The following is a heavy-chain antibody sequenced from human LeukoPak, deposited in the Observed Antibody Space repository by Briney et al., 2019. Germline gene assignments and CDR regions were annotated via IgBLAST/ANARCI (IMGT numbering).Heavy chain of an antibody. CDR2: IYHSGTT. Sequence: PSQTLSLTCAVSGGSIGRGASSWSWIRQPPGKGLEWIGYIYHSGTTYYNPSLKSRVTISVDRSKNQFSLKLSSVTAADTAVYYCARARGSSWYRSAWYFDYWGQGTLVTVSS. D-gene: IGHD6-13*01. V-gene: IGHV4-30-2*01. CDR1: GGSIGRGASS. J-gene: IGHJ4*02. CDR3: ARARGSSWYRSAWYFDY.